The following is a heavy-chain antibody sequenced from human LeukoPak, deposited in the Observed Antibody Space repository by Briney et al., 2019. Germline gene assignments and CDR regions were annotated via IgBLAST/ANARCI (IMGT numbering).Heavy chain of an antibody. V-gene: IGHV3-7*01. CDR2: IKQDGSEK. CDR1: GFTFSSYS. D-gene: IGHD5-18*01. CDR3: AREGGRGYSYGTYYFDY. Sequence: GGSLRLSCAASGFTFSSYSLNWVRQAPGKGLEWVAHIKQDGSEKYYVDSVKGRFTISRDNAKNSLYLQMNSLRAEDTAVYYCAREGGRGYSYGTYYFDYWGQGTLVTVSS. J-gene: IGHJ4*02.